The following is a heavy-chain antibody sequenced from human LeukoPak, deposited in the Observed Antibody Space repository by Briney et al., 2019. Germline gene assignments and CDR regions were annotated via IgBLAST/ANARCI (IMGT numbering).Heavy chain of an antibody. CDR3: ARGVIAAAGNWFDP. CDR1: GGSISSYY. J-gene: IGHJ5*02. Sequence: SETLSLTCTVSGGSISSYYWSWLRQPPGKGLEWIGEINHSGSTNYNPSLKSRVTISVDTSKNQFSLKLSSVTAADTAVYYCARGVIAAAGNWFDPWGQGTLVTVSS. CDR2: INHSGST. V-gene: IGHV4-34*01. D-gene: IGHD6-13*01.